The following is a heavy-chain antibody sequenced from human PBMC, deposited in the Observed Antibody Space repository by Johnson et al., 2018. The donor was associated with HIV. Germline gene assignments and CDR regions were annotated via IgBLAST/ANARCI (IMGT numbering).Heavy chain of an antibody. D-gene: IGHD7-27*01. CDR3: ARENWGAFDI. CDR2: VSYDGRNQ. Sequence: QVQLVESGGGVVQPGRSLRLSCAASGFTFSSYAMHWVRQAPGTGLEWVALVSYDGRNQYHADSVKGRFTISRENARNSLYLQMNSLRAGDTAVYYCARENWGAFDIWGQGTMVTVSS. V-gene: IGHV3-30*14. J-gene: IGHJ3*02. CDR1: GFTFSSYA.